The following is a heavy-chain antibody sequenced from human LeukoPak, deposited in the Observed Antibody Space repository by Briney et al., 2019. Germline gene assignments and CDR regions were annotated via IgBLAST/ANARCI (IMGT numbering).Heavy chain of an antibody. CDR3: AREKLGYCSSSTCYESTGDY. V-gene: IGHV1-18*01. CDR2: ITTHNGDT. CDR1: GYTFASYA. Sequence: GASVKVSCKASGYTFASYAISWVRQAPGQGLEGMGWITTHNGDTNYSQKFQGRVTMTIDTSTTTAYMELRSLRSDDTAVYYCAREKLGYCSSSTCYESTGDYWGQGTLVTVSS. J-gene: IGHJ4*02. D-gene: IGHD2-2*01.